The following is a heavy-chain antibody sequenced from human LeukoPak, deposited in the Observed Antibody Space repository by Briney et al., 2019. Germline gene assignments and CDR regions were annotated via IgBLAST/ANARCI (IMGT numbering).Heavy chain of an antibody. CDR2: ISAYNGNT. Sequence: ASVEVSCKASGYTFTSYGISWVRQAPGQGLEWMGWISAYNGNTNYAQKFQGRVTMTRDTSTSTVYMELSSLRSEDTAVYYCARGVVDTAMVRNWFDPWGQGTLVTVSS. CDR3: ARGVVDTAMVRNWFDP. J-gene: IGHJ5*02. V-gene: IGHV1-18*01. D-gene: IGHD5-18*01. CDR1: GYTFTSYG.